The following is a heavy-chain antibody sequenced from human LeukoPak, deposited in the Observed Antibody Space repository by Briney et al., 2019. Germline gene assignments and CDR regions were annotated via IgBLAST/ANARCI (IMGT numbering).Heavy chain of an antibody. CDR1: GGSISSYY. CDR3: AREESKWELHPDAFDI. D-gene: IGHD1-26*01. Sequence: PSETLSLTCSVSGGSISSYYWSWIRQPAGKGLEWIGRIYTSGSTNYNPSLKSRVTISVDTSKNQFSLKLSSVTAADTAVYYCAREESKWELHPDAFDIWGQGTMVTVSS. CDR2: IYTSGST. V-gene: IGHV4-4*07. J-gene: IGHJ3*02.